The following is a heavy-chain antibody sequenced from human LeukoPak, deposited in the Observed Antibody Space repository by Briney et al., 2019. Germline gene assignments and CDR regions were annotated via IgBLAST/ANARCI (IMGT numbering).Heavy chain of an antibody. J-gene: IGHJ6*03. CDR2: ISTLYGNK. Sequence: GASVKVSCKASGYTFTDYGINWVRQAPGQGPEWMGWISTLYGNKNFAQKFQGRVTMTSDTSTSTAYLELSSLRSEDTAVYYCARVPGGYCSSTSCYPYYYYYMDVWGKGTTVTVSS. CDR1: GYTFTDYG. V-gene: IGHV1-18*01. CDR3: ARVPGGYCSSTSCYPYYYYYMDV. D-gene: IGHD2-2*01.